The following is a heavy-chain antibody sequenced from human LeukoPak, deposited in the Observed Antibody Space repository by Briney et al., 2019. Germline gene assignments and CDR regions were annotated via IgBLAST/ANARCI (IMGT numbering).Heavy chain of an antibody. V-gene: IGHV4-59*01. D-gene: IGHD2-2*01. CDR3: ARGEFVPIWFDP. CDR1: GGSISSYY. J-gene: IGHJ5*02. Sequence: SETLSLTCTVSGGSISSYYWSWIRQPPGKGLEWIGYIYYSGSTNYNPSLKSRVTISVDTSKNQFSLKLSSVTAADTAVYYCARGEFVPIWFDPWGQGTLVTVSS. CDR2: IYYSGST.